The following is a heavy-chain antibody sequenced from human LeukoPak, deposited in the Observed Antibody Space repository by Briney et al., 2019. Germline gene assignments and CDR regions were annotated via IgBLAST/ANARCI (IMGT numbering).Heavy chain of an antibody. D-gene: IGHD7-27*01. CDR2: IYTGETT. CDR1: GFTVSSNY. J-gene: IGHJ3*02. Sequence: GGSLRLSCAASGFTVSSNYMSWVRQAPGKGLEWVSVIYTGETTYYADFVKGRFTISRDNSKNTLYLQMNNLRAEDTAVYYCAKSTGDNTRGGTFDIWGQGTMVTVSS. V-gene: IGHV3-53*01. CDR3: AKSTGDNTRGGTFDI.